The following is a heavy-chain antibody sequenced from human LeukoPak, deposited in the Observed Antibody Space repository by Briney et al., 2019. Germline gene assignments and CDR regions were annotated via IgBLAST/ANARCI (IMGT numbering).Heavy chain of an antibody. CDR2: IKQDGSEK. D-gene: IGHD3-3*01. V-gene: IGHV3-7*01. Sequence: PGGSLRLSCAASGFRFSSYWMSWVRQAPGKGLEWVANIKQDGSEKSYVDSVKGRFTVSRDNAKNSLYLEMNSLRAEDTAVYYCARRGYFEFWSGYLQRLEGWFDPWGQGTLVTVSS. CDR1: GFRFSSYW. CDR3: ARRGYFEFWSGYLQRLEGWFDP. J-gene: IGHJ5*02.